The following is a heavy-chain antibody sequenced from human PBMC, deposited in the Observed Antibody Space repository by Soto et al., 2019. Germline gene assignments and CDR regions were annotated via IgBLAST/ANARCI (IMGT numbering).Heavy chain of an antibody. CDR2: ISSSGSTI. V-gene: IGHV3-48*03. Sequence: PGGSLRLSCAASGFTFSSYEMNWVRQAPGKGLEWVSYISSSGSTIYYADSVKGRFTISRDNAKNSLYLQMNSLRAEDTAVYYCARPSPRVDRVLDIWGQGTMVTVSS. J-gene: IGHJ3*02. D-gene: IGHD5-12*01. CDR1: GFTFSSYE. CDR3: ARPSPRVDRVLDI.